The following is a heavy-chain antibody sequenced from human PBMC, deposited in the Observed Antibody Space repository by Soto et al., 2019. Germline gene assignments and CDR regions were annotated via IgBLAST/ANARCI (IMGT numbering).Heavy chain of an antibody. V-gene: IGHV3-21*01. J-gene: IGHJ4*02. Sequence: EVQLVESGGGLVKPGGSLRLSCAASGFTFSTYTMNWVHQAPGKGLEWVSSISSTSSYIFYTDSVKGRFTISRDNAKKSLYLQMNSLRAEDTAVYYCARGESTGTPFFDSWGQGTLVTVSS. CDR1: GFTFSTYT. CDR2: ISSTSSYI. CDR3: ARGESTGTPFFDS. D-gene: IGHD1-1*01.